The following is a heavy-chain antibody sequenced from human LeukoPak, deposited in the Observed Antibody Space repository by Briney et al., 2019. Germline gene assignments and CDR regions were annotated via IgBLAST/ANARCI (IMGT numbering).Heavy chain of an antibody. Sequence: GGSLRLSCAASGFTVSSNYMSWVRQAPGKGLEWVSVIYSGGSTYYADSVKGRFTISRDNAKNSLYLQMNSLRAEDTAVYYCARDYYDSSGYYYDYFDYWGQGTLVTVSS. V-gene: IGHV3-66*01. CDR3: ARDYYDSSGYYYDYFDY. J-gene: IGHJ4*02. CDR2: IYSGGST. D-gene: IGHD3-22*01. CDR1: GFTVSSNY.